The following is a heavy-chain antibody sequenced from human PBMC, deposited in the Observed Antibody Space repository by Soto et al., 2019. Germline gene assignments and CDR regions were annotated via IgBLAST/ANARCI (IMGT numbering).Heavy chain of an antibody. V-gene: IGHV3-23*01. CDR1: GVSFSSYA. Sequence: GGSVRLSCAASGVSFSSYAMSWVRQAPGKGLEWVSAISGSGGSTYYADSVKGRFTISRDNSKNTLYLQMNSLRAEDTAVYYCAKQLGYCSGGSCYSPPVAAFDIWGQGTMVTVSS. CDR2: ISGSGGST. J-gene: IGHJ3*02. D-gene: IGHD2-15*01. CDR3: AKQLGYCSGGSCYSPPVAAFDI.